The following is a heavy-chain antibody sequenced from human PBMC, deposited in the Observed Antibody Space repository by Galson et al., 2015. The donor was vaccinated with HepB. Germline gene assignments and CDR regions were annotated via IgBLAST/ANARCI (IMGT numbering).Heavy chain of an antibody. CDR1: GFTFSNAW. D-gene: IGHD1-14*01. CDR2: IKSKTDGGTT. V-gene: IGHV3-15*01. CDR3: AADLPDPTTSCDY. Sequence: SLRLSCAASGFTFSNAWMSWVRQAPGKGLEWVGRIKSKTDGGTTDYAAPVKGRFTISRDDSKNTLYLQMNSLKTEDTAVYYCAADLPDPTTSCDYWGQGTLVTVSS. J-gene: IGHJ4*02.